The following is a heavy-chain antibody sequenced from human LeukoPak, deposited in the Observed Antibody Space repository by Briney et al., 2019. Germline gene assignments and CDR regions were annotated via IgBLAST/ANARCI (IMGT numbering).Heavy chain of an antibody. CDR2: IYHSGST. D-gene: IGHD1-1*01. V-gene: IGHV4-38-2*02. CDR1: GYSISSGYY. J-gene: IGHJ3*02. Sequence: PSETLSLTCTVSGYSISSGYYWGWIRQPPGKGLEWIGSIYHSGSTYYNPSLKSRVTISVDTSKNQFSLKLSSVTAADTAVYYCARSGNDELAFDIWGQGTMVTVSS. CDR3: ARSGNDELAFDI.